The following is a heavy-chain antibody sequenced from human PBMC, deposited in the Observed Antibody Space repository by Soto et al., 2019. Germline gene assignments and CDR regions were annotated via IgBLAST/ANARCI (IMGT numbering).Heavy chain of an antibody. Sequence: EVQLVESGAGLVKPGGSLRLSCAASGFSFSSYSMNWVRQAPGKGLEWISSISSSTSYINYADSVKGRFTISRDNAKKSLYLQMNSLRAEDTAVYYCARGYTGYCSGGTCYWFDPWGQGTLVTVSS. V-gene: IGHV3-21*01. CDR2: ISSSTSYI. CDR3: ARGYTGYCSGGTCYWFDP. CDR1: GFSFSSYS. J-gene: IGHJ5*02. D-gene: IGHD2-15*01.